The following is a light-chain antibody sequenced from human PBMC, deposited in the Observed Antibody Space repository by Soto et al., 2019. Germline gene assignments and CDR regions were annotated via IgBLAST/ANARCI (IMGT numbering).Light chain of an antibody. CDR1: SSDVGGYNY. CDR2: DVS. CDR3: SSYTSSSTLLYV. Sequence: QSALTQPASVSGSPGQSITISCTGTSSDVGGYNYVSWYQQHPGKAPKLMIYDVSNRPSGVSNRFSGSKSVNTASLTISGLQAEDEADYYCSSYTSSSTLLYVFGTGPKSPS. J-gene: IGLJ1*01. V-gene: IGLV2-14*01.